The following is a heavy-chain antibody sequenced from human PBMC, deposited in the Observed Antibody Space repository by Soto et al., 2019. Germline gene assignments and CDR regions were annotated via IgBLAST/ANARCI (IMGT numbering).Heavy chain of an antibody. Sequence: QVQLVQSGAEVKKPGASVKVSCKASGYTFTSYDINWVRQATGQGLEWMGWMNTNSGNTGYAQKFQGRVTMTRNTSISTADMALSSLRSGDRAVYYCARVGYYYDSSAYYLSLDSWSQGTLVTVSS. V-gene: IGHV1-8*01. CDR2: MNTNSGNT. J-gene: IGHJ4*02. D-gene: IGHD3-22*01. CDR1: GYTFTSYD. CDR3: ARVGYYYDSSAYYLSLDS.